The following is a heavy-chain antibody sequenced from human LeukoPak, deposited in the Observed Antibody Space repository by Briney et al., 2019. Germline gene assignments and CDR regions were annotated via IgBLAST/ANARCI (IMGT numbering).Heavy chain of an antibody. Sequence: SETLSLTCTVSGGSINSYYWSWIRQPPGKGLEWIGYIYYSGSTNYNPSLKSRVTISVDTSKNQFSPKLSSVTAADTAVYYCAGEDQLLTGWFDPWGQGTLVTVSS. J-gene: IGHJ5*02. D-gene: IGHD2-2*01. CDR3: AGEDQLLTGWFDP. CDR1: GGSINSYY. V-gene: IGHV4-59*01. CDR2: IYYSGST.